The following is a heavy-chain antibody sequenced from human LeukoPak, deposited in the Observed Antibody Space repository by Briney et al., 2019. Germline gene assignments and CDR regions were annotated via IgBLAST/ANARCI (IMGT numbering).Heavy chain of an antibody. D-gene: IGHD4-17*01. CDR1: GCSITNYY. Sequence: SETLSLTCTVSGCSITNYYWSWIRQPPGKGLEWIGYVYYSGSTNYNPSLQSRVTISVDTSKNQFSLKLSSVTAADTAVYYCARTYGDYLNFDYWGQGTLVTVSS. J-gene: IGHJ4*02. CDR3: ARTYGDYLNFDY. V-gene: IGHV4-59*01. CDR2: VYYSGST.